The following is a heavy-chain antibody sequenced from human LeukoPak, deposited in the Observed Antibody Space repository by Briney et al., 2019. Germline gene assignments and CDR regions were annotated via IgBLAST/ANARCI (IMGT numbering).Heavy chain of an antibody. Sequence: GGSLRLSCSASGFTFSSFAMHWVRQAPGKGLEYVAAICRNGGSTYYADSVKGRFTISRDNSKITLYLQMSSLRAEDTAVYLCVKDLRSDFMGVLSRYLSYWGQGTLVTVSS. J-gene: IGHJ4*02. CDR1: GFTFSSFA. CDR2: ICRNGGST. D-gene: IGHD2/OR15-2a*01. V-gene: IGHV3-64D*09. CDR3: VKDLRSDFMGVLSRYLSY.